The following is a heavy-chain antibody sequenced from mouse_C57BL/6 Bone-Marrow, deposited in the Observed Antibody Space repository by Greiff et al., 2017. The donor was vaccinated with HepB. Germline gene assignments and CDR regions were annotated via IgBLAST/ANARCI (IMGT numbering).Heavy chain of an antibody. CDR1: GYAFTNYL. CDR2: INPGSGGT. D-gene: IGHD2-4*01. Sequence: QVQLQQSGAELVRPGTSVKVSCKASGYAFTNYLIEWVKQRPGQGLEWIGVINPGSGGTNYNEKFKGKATLTADKSSSTAYMQLSSLTSEDSAVYFCAREGVDDYDDAWFAYWGQGTLVTVSA. CDR3: AREGVDDYDDAWFAY. J-gene: IGHJ3*01. V-gene: IGHV1-54*01.